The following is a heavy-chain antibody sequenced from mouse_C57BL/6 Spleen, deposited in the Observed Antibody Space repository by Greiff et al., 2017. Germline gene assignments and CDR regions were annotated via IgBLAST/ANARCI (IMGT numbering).Heavy chain of an antibody. CDR2: IDPENGDT. CDR3: TYGNFLYYAMDY. D-gene: IGHD2-1*01. J-gene: IGHJ4*01. V-gene: IGHV14-4*01. CDR1: GFNIKDDY. Sequence: VQLKQSGAELVRPGASVKLSCTASGFNIKDDYMHWVKPRPEQGLEWIGWIDPENGDTEYASKFQGKATITADTSSNTAYLQLSSLTSEDTAVYYCTYGNFLYYAMDYWGQGTSVTVSS.